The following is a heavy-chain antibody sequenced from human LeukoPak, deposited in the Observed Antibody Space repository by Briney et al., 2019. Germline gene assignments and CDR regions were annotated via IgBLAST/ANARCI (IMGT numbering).Heavy chain of an antibody. V-gene: IGHV3-21*01. CDR1: GFTFSSYS. CDR3: ATLRAYYYDSSAHDAY. J-gene: IGHJ4*02. CDR2: ISSSSSYI. D-gene: IGHD3-22*01. Sequence: GGSLRLSCAASGFTFSSYSMNWVRQAPGKGLEWVPSISSSSSYIYYADSVKGRFTISRDNAKNSLYLQMNSLRAEDTAVYYCATLRAYYYDSSAHDAYWGQGTLVTVSS.